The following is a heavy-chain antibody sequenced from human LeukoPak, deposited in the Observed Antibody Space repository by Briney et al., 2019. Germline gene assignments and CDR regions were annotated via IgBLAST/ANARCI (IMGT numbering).Heavy chain of an antibody. J-gene: IGHJ4*02. CDR1: GFTISSDG. CDR2: ISVSGGST. CDR3: AKLASDYGDPS. Sequence: GGSLRLSCAASGFTISSDGMSWVRQAPGKGLGWVSSISVSGGSTSYADSVKSRFTISRDNSKNTLYLQMNSLRAEDTAVYYCAKLASDYGDPSWGQGTLVTVSS. D-gene: IGHD4-17*01. V-gene: IGHV3-23*01.